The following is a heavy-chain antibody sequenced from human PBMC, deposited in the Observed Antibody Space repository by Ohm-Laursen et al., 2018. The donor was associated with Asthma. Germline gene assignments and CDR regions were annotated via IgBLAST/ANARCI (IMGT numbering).Heavy chain of an antibody. CDR3: AREAASGSQNIHYYDLDV. D-gene: IGHD6-13*01. CDR2: IIGSGADT. J-gene: IGHJ6*02. V-gene: IGHV3-23*01. Sequence: SLSLSCAASGFTFSSYAMSWVRQAPGKGLECVSAIIGSGADTYYADSVKGRITISRDNSKNTLYLQKNTLRAEDAAVYYCAREAASGSQNIHYYDLDVWGQGTTVTVSS. CDR1: GFTFSSYA.